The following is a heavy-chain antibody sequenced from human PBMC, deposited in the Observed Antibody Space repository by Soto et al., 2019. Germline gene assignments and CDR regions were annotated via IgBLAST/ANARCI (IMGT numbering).Heavy chain of an antibody. V-gene: IGHV5-10-1*01. D-gene: IGHD3-22*01. Sequence: GESLKISCKGSGYSFTSYWISWVRQMPGKGLEWMGRIDPSDSYTNYSPSFQGHVTISAGKSISTAYLQWSSLKASDTAMYYCARLTYYYDSSGYNYFDYWGQGTLVTVSS. CDR2: IDPSDSYT. J-gene: IGHJ4*02. CDR3: ARLTYYYDSSGYNYFDY. CDR1: GYSFTSYW.